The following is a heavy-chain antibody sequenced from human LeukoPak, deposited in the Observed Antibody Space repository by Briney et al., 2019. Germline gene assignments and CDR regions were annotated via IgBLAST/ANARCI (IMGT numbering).Heavy chain of an antibody. CDR2: IRSGGSTR. J-gene: IGHJ4*02. CDR3: ARESRWELLKYFDY. Sequence: PGGSLRLSCAASGFTFSDYTMSWIRQAPGKGLEWVSYIRSGGSTRYYTDSVKGRFTISRDNSKNTLYLQMNSLRAEDTAVYYCARESRWELLKYFDYWGQGTLVTVSS. V-gene: IGHV3-11*04. D-gene: IGHD1-26*01. CDR1: GFTFSDYT.